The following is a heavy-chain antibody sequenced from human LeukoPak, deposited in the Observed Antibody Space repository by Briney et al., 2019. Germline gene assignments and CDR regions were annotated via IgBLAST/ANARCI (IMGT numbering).Heavy chain of an antibody. V-gene: IGHV4-59*11. CDR3: ARDLVTVTKGFDI. CDR2: ISYIGST. Sequence: PSETLSLTCTVSGDSFSSHYWTCNRQPPGKGLEWSGYISYIGSTNYNASLKSRVTISIDTSKNQFSLKLTSVPAADTAVYYCARDLVTVTKGFDIWGQGTMVSVSS. CDR1: GDSFSSHY. D-gene: IGHD4-17*01. J-gene: IGHJ3*02.